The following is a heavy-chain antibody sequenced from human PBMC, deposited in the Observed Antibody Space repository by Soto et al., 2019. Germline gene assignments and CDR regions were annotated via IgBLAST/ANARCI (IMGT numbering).Heavy chain of an antibody. V-gene: IGHV1-24*01. J-gene: IGHJ4*02. CDR3: ASYSSGYPTFYFDY. D-gene: IGHD6-19*01. Sequence: GPVKVSCKVSGYTLTELSMHWVRQAPGKGLEWMGGFDPEDGETIYAQKFQGRVTMTEDTSTDTAYMELSSLRSEDTAVYYCASYSSGYPTFYFDYWGQGTLVTVSS. CDR2: FDPEDGET. CDR1: GYTLTELS.